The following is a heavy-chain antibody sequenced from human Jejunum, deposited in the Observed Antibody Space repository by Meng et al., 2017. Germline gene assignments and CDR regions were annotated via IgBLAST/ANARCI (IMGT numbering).Heavy chain of an antibody. Sequence: GESLNISCAASQFTVSSDFMSWVRQAPGKGLESVSLSSIEGYTYYADSVKGRFTISRDNSKNTLYLQMNSLRSEDTAVYYCARGRGGYWGQGTLVTVSS. CDR1: QFTVSSDF. J-gene: IGHJ4*02. D-gene: IGHD3-10*01. V-gene: IGHV3-66*02. CDR2: SSIEGYT. CDR3: ARGRGGY.